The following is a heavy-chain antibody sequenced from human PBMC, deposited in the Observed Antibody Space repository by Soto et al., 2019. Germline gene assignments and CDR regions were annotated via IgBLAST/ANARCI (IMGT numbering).Heavy chain of an antibody. CDR2: ISGSDDST. Sequence: ELQLLESGGGLVQPGESLRLSCAASGFTFSSYAMSCVRQAPGKGLEWVSVISGSDDSTYYADSVKGRFTISRDNSKNTLYLQMNSLRAEDTAVYYCAKRSSSSTFDYWGQGTLVTVSS. D-gene: IGHD6-6*01. CDR1: GFTFSSYA. J-gene: IGHJ4*02. CDR3: AKRSSSSTFDY. V-gene: IGHV3-23*01.